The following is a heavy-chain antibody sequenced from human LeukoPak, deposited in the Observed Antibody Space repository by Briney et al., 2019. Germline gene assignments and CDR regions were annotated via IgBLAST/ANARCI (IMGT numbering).Heavy chain of an antibody. D-gene: IGHD3-22*01. Sequence: GGSLRLSCAASGFTVSSNYMSWVRQAPGKGLEWVSVIYSGGSTYYADSVKGRFTISRDNSKNTLYLQMNSLRAEDTAVYYCAKGMFGYLGGLYWYFDLWGRGTLVTVSS. V-gene: IGHV3-53*01. CDR1: GFTVSSNY. CDR3: AKGMFGYLGGLYWYFDL. CDR2: IYSGGST. J-gene: IGHJ2*01.